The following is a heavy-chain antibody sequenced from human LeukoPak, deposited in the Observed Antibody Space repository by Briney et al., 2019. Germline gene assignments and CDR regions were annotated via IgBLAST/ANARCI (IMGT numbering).Heavy chain of an antibody. V-gene: IGHV1-8*01. CDR3: ARNVRLERRSPLDY. Sequence: ASVKVSCKASGYTLTNYDINWVRQATGQGLEWMGWMNPNSNNTGYAQKFQGRITMTRNTSINTAYMELSSMRSEDTAVYYCARNVRLERRSPLDYWGQGTLVTVSS. J-gene: IGHJ4*02. CDR2: MNPNSNNT. CDR1: GYTLTNYD. D-gene: IGHD1-1*01.